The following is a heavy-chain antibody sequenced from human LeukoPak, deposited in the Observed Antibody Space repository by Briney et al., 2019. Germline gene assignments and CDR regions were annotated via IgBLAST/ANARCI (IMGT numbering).Heavy chain of an antibody. CDR1: GFTFSSYA. J-gene: IGHJ6*03. CDR2: ISGSGGST. V-gene: IGHV3-23*01. Sequence: GGSLRLSCAASGFTFSSYAMTWVRQAPGKGLGWVSAISGSGGSTYFADSVKGRFTISRDNSKNTLYLQMNSLRAEDTAVYYCAKRRGLELLYYYYMDVWGKGTTVTVSS. CDR3: AKRRGLELLYYYYMDV. D-gene: IGHD1-7*01.